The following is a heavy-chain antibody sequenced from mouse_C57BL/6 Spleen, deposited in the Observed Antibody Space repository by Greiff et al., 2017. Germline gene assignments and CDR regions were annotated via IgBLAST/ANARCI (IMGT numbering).Heavy chain of an antibody. CDR3: ARWSITTVVDGVWFAD. D-gene: IGHD1-1*01. J-gene: IGHJ3*01. CDR1: GYTFTSYW. Sequence: QVQLKQPGAELVKPGASVKLSCKASGYTFTSYWMHWVKQRPGQGLEWIGMIHPNSGSTNYNEQFQSKATMTVDKSSRTAYMQLSSLTSEYSAVYYWARWSITTVVDGVWFADWGQGTLGTVSA. CDR2: IHPNSGST. V-gene: IGHV1-64*01.